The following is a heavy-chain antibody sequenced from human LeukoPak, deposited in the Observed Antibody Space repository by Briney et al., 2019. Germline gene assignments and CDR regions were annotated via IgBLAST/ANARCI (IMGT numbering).Heavy chain of an antibody. CDR1: GFNFRNYE. CDR3: AREDQGASDH. CDR2: ISSAAVTI. J-gene: IGHJ4*02. Sequence: GGSLRLSCAASGFNFRNYEMNWVRQAPGKGLEWVAYISSAAVTIKYADSVKGRFTISRDNTKNSLSLQMNSLRVEDTALYYCAREDQGASDHWGQGAQVTVAS. V-gene: IGHV3-48*03.